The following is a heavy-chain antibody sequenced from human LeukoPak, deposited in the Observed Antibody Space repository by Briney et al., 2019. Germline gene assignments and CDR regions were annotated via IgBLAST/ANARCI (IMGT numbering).Heavy chain of an antibody. CDR2: IYHSGST. Sequence: SETLPLTCTVSGYSISSGYYWGWIRQPPGKGLEWIGSIYHSGSTYYNASLKSRVTISLDTSKNQFSLKLSSVTAADTAVYYCARNPPATAEFYFDYWGQGTLVTVSS. CDR1: GYSISSGYY. V-gene: IGHV4-38-2*02. CDR3: ARNPPATAEFYFDY. D-gene: IGHD1-14*01. J-gene: IGHJ4*02.